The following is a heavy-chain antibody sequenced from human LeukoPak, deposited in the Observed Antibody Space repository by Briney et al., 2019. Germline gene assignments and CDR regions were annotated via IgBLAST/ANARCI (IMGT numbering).Heavy chain of an antibody. CDR1: GYTFTSYY. J-gene: IGHJ4*02. CDR3: ARDRDLYCSGGSCYPGYFDY. Sequence: ASVKVSCKASGYTFTSYYMHWVRQAPGQGLEWMGITNPSGGSTSYAQKFQGRVTMTRDTSTSTVYMELSSLRSEDTAVYYCARDRDLYCSGGSCYPGYFDYWGQGTLVTVSS. D-gene: IGHD2-15*01. CDR2: TNPSGGST. V-gene: IGHV1-46*01.